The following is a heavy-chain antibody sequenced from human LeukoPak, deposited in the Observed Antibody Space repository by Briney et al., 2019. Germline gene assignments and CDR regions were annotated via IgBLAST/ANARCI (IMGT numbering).Heavy chain of an antibody. CDR1: GGTFISYT. Sequence: SVKVSCKASGGTFISYTISWVRQAPGQGLEWMGRIIPILGIANYAQKFQGRVTITADKSTSTAYMELSSLRSEDTAVYYCASGVYDSSGYSDFDYWGQGTLVTVSS. CDR3: ASGVYDSSGYSDFDY. J-gene: IGHJ4*02. CDR2: IIPILGIA. D-gene: IGHD3-22*01. V-gene: IGHV1-69*02.